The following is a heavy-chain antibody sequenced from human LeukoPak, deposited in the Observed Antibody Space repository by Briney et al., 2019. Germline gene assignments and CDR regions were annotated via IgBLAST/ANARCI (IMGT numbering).Heavy chain of an antibody. CDR1: GGSISSSSYD. CDR2: IYYGGST. CDR3: ARHYFESSGFYQPPGY. Sequence: SHTRSLTCTVSGGSISSSSYDWGWILQPPGNGLEWIGTIYYGGSTYYNPSLQSRVTISVDTSRNQFSLKLSSVTAADTAVYYCARHYFESSGFYQPPGYWGQGTLVTVSS. V-gene: IGHV4-39*01. D-gene: IGHD3-22*01. J-gene: IGHJ4*02.